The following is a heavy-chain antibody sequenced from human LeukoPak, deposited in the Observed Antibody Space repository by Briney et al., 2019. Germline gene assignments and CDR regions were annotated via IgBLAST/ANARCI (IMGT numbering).Heavy chain of an antibody. V-gene: IGHV3-66*01. CDR1: GFTFSSYA. CDR2: IYSGGST. D-gene: IGHD2-15*01. Sequence: GGSLRLSCAASGFTFSSYAMHWVRQAPGKGLEWVSVIYSGGSTYYADSVKGRFTISRDNSKNTLYLQMNSLRAEDTAVYYCARKYCSGGSCHFDYWGQGTLVTVSS. CDR3: ARKYCSGGSCHFDY. J-gene: IGHJ4*02.